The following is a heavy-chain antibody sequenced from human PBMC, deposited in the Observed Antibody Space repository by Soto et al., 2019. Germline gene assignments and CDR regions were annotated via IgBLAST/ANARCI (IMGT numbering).Heavy chain of an antibody. CDR1: GGSVSSGSYY. Sequence: SETLSLTCTVSGGSVSSGSYYWSWIRQPPGKGLEWIGYIYYSGSANYNPSLKSRVTISVDTSKNQFSLKLSSVTAADTAVYYCARYGNDFWSGYYTGFDPWGQGTLVTVSS. CDR2: IYYSGSA. D-gene: IGHD3-3*01. J-gene: IGHJ5*02. CDR3: ARYGNDFWSGYYTGFDP. V-gene: IGHV4-61*01.